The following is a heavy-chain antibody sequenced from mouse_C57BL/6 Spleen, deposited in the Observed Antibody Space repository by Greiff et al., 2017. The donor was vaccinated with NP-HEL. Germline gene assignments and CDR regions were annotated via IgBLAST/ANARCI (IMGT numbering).Heavy chain of an antibody. D-gene: IGHD2-5*01. J-gene: IGHJ2*01. CDR3: ARADYYSNYVDY. CDR2: ISSGSSTI. V-gene: IGHV5-17*01. Sequence: EVKLMESGGGLVKPGGSLKLSCAASGFTFSDYGMHWVRQAPEKGLEWVAYISSGSSTIYYADTVKGRFTISRDNAKNTLFLQMTSLRSEDTAMYYCARADYYSNYVDYWGQGTTLTVSS. CDR1: GFTFSDYG.